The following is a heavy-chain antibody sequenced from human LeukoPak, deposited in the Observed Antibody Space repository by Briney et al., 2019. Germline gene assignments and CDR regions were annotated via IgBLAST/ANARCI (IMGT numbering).Heavy chain of an antibody. CDR2: ISSSSSYI. Sequence: GGSLRLSCAASGFTFSSYSMNWLRQAPGKGLEWVSSISSSSSYIYYADSVKGRFTISRDNAKNSLYLQMNSLRAEDTAVYYCARDHPAYYFDYWGQGTLVTVSS. J-gene: IGHJ4*02. CDR3: ARDHPAYYFDY. CDR1: GFTFSSYS. V-gene: IGHV3-21*01. D-gene: IGHD2-2*01.